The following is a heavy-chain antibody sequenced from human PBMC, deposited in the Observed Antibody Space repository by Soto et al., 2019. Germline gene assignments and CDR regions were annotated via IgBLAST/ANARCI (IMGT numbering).Heavy chain of an antibody. CDR1: GGSCSGYY. J-gene: IGHJ6*02. Sequence: SETLSLTYTVDGGSCSGYYCSWIRQPPGKGLEWIGEINHSGSTNYNPSLKSRVTISVDTSKNQFSLKLSSVTAADTAVYYCARGTVRSGSYLPLYYYYGMDVWGQGTTVTVSS. V-gene: IGHV4-34*01. CDR3: ARGTVRSGSYLPLYYYYGMDV. CDR2: INHSGST. D-gene: IGHD3-10*01.